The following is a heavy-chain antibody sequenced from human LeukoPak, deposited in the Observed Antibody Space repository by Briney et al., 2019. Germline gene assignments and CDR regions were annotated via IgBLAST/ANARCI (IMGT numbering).Heavy chain of an antibody. Sequence: ASVKVSCKASGYTFTSYDINWVRQATGQGLEWMGWMNPNSGNTGYAQKFKGRVTMTRNTSISTAYMELSSLRSEDTAVYYCARSEDYTADAFDIWGQGTMVTVSS. J-gene: IGHJ3*02. CDR2: MNPNSGNT. CDR3: ARSEDYTADAFDI. V-gene: IGHV1-8*01. D-gene: IGHD4-11*01. CDR1: GYTFTSYD.